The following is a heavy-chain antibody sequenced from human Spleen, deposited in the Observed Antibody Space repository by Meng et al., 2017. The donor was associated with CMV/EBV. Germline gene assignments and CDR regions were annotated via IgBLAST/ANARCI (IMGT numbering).Heavy chain of an antibody. CDR2: ISSRGSTI. V-gene: IGHV3-11*04. CDR1: GFTFSNAW. D-gene: IGHD3-16*01. CDR3: ARDGGLGYYFDY. Sequence: GESLKISCAASGFTFSNAWMSWVRQAPGKGLEWVSYISSRGSTIYYADSVKGRFTISRDNAKNSLSLQMNSLRAEDTAVYYCARDGGLGYYFDYWGQGTLVTVSS. J-gene: IGHJ4*02.